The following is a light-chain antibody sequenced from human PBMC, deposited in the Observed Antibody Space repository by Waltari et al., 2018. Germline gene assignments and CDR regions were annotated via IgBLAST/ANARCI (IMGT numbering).Light chain of an antibody. CDR3: QQGYSYPII. J-gene: IGKJ4*01. CDR1: QDIDNN. Sequence: IQMTQSPSSLSASVGDTVTITCQANQDIDNNLNWYQQKTGTAPKLLISRASSLQGGIPSRFSGSGSGTDFTRTISSLQPEDFATYYCQQGYSYPIIFGGGTKVEIK. V-gene: IGKV1-6*01. CDR2: RAS.